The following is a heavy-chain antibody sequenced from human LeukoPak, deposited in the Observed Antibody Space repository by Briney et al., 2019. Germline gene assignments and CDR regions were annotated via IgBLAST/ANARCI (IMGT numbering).Heavy chain of an antibody. Sequence: ASVKVSCKASGYTFTSYGISWVRQAPGQGLEWMGWISAYNGNTNYAQKLQGRVTMTRNTSISTAYMELSSLRSEDTAVYYCARKLRWVDYWGQGTLVTVSS. D-gene: IGHD5-12*01. J-gene: IGHJ4*02. V-gene: IGHV1-18*01. CDR1: GYTFTSYG. CDR2: ISAYNGNT. CDR3: ARKLRWVDY.